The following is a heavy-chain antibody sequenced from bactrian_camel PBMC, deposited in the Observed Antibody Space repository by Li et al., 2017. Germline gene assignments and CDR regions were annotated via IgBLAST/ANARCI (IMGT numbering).Heavy chain of an antibody. J-gene: IGHJ4*01. D-gene: IGHD6*01. CDR3: AARDGGSWYRYDRLRTLEQGWYAF. CDR1: GFHVRSYY. CDR2: IYSDGGKT. V-gene: IGHV3-2*01. Sequence: QVQLVESGGGSVQPGRSLRLSCVASGFHVRSYYMIWARQVPGKGLEWLTSIYSDGGKTYTLDSLKGRFTISQDNAKNTLYLQMNSLKPEDTAMYYCAARDGGSWYRYDRLRTLEQGWYAFWGQGTQVTVS.